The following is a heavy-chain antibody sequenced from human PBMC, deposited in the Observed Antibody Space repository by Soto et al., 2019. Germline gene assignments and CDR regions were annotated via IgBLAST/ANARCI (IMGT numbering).Heavy chain of an antibody. Sequence: QVQLVQSGAEVKKPGASVKVSCKASGYTFTSYGISWVRQAPGQGLEWMGWISGYNGDTNYAQKLQGRVTMTTDTSTSTADMELRSLRSDDTAVYYCSREGARDSDAMDVWGQGTTVTVSS. CDR1: GYTFTSYG. CDR2: ISGYNGDT. V-gene: IGHV1-18*01. D-gene: IGHD3-10*01. CDR3: SREGARDSDAMDV. J-gene: IGHJ6*02.